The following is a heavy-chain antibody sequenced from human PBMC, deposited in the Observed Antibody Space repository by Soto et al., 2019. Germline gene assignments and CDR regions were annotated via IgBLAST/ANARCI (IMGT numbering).Heavy chain of an antibody. CDR2: ISSSSSTI. J-gene: IGHJ4*02. D-gene: IGHD5-12*01. Sequence: GGSLRLSCAASGFTFSSYSMNWVRQAPGKGLEWISYISSSSSTIYYADSVKGRFTISRDNAKNSLYLQMNSLRDEDTAVYYCARDKPSPEWLHLNYFDYWGQGTLVTVPS. CDR1: GFTFSSYS. V-gene: IGHV3-48*02. CDR3: ARDKPSPEWLHLNYFDY.